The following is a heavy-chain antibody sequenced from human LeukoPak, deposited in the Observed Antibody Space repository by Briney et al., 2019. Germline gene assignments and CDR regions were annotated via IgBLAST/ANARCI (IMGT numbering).Heavy chain of an antibody. CDR2: FSTYNSET. D-gene: IGHD3-22*01. J-gene: IGHJ4*02. CDR3: ASYSSGYGHFDY. V-gene: IGHV1-18*01. Sequence: SGKLSSKASGYRFSSNDISWVRQAPGQGLEWGGWFSTYNSETDSTPNFQGRVTMTRETFTSTVYMELSSLTSDATAVYYCASYSSGYGHFDYWGQGTLVTVSS. CDR1: GYRFSSND.